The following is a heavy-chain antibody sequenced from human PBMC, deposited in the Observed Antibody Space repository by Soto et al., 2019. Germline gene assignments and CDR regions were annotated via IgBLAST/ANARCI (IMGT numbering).Heavy chain of an antibody. CDR3: ARGGYGSGSYYPYYFDG. Sequence: PSETLSLTCAVYGGSFGGYYWSWIGQPPGKGLEWIGEINHSGSTNYNPSLKSRVTISVDTSKNQFSLKLSSVTAADTAVYYCARGGYGSGSYYPYYFDGWGQGTLATVAS. CDR1: GGSFGGYY. D-gene: IGHD3-10*01. V-gene: IGHV4-34*01. J-gene: IGHJ4*02. CDR2: INHSGST.